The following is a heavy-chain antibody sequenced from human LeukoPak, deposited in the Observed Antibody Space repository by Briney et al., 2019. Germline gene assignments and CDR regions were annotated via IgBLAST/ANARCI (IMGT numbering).Heavy chain of an antibody. Sequence: PGGSLRLSCAASGFTFSNSGMNWVRQAPGKGLEWVSGNSGSGDATHYADSVKGRFTISRDNSKSTLYLQLDSLRDDDTAVYFCAKNAALPYCTSTSCPIDPWGQGTLVTVSS. CDR2: NSGSGDAT. V-gene: IGHV3-23*01. J-gene: IGHJ5*02. CDR3: AKNAALPYCTSTSCPIDP. CDR1: GFTFSNSG. D-gene: IGHD2-2*01.